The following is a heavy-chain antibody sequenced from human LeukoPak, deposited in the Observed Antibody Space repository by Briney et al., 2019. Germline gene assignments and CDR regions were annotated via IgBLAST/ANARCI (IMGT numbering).Heavy chain of an antibody. CDR1: GFILTNYW. CDR3: VSQEVVPH. Sequence: GGSLSLSCAACGFILTNYWMRGLRQAPGKGLKVVANVKPDGNTKHYVDSVKGRFTISRDNAKHSLYLQMDSQRAEATAVYYCVSQEVVPHWGQGTLVSVSS. J-gene: IGHJ4*02. CDR2: VKPDGNTK. V-gene: IGHV3-7*01. D-gene: IGHD2-15*01.